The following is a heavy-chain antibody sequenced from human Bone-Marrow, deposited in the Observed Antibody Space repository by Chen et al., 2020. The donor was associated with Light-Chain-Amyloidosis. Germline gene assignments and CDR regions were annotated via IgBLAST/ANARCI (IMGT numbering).Heavy chain of an antibody. J-gene: IGHJ3*02. CDR2: ISGSGGSR. D-gene: IGHD3-9*01. Sequence: EVQLVESGGGLLQRGGSLRLSCAASGFAFSSYAMSWVRKALGTGLEWVSTISGSGGSRYYGDSVKGRLTISRDNSKNALFLQMNSLRAEDTAVYYCAKDISYDDILPGYPADAFDIWGQGTMVTVSS. CDR3: AKDISYDDILPGYPADAFDI. V-gene: IGHV3-23*04. CDR1: GFAFSSYA.